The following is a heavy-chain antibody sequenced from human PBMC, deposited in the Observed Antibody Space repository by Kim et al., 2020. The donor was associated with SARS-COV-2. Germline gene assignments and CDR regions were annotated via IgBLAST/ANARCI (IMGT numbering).Heavy chain of an antibody. Sequence: GDTTACYESVKGRFTISRDKSKNTLSLQMSSLRAEDTAIYYCANPRQPDYWGQGPLVTVSS. CDR2: GDTT. V-gene: IGHV3-23*01. CDR3: ANPRQPDY. J-gene: IGHJ4*02. D-gene: IGHD6-13*01.